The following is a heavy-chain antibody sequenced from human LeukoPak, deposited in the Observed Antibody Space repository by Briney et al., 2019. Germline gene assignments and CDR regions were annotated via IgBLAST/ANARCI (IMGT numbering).Heavy chain of an antibody. CDR1: GGSISSYY. J-gene: IGHJ4*02. CDR2: IYASGGT. Sequence: SETLPLTCSVSGGSISSYYWSWIRQPAGKGLEWIGCIYASGGTDYNPSVESRVTMSVDTSKNQFSLKLWSVTAADTAVYYCARESKSYDGSGYYHDSWGQGTLVTVSS. CDR3: ARESKSYDGSGYYHDS. V-gene: IGHV4-4*07. D-gene: IGHD3-22*01.